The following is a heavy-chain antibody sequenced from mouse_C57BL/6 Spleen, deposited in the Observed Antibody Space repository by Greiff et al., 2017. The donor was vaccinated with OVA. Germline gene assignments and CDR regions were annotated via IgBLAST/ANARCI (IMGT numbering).Heavy chain of an antibody. V-gene: IGHV1-81*01. CDR3: ARWDYSQPYEGVAY. Sequence: QVQLQQSGAELARPGASVKLSCKASGYTFTSYGISWVKQRTGQGLEWIGEIYPRSGNTYYNEKFKGKATLTADKSSSTAYMERRSLTSEDSAVYFCARWDYSQPYEGVAYWGQGTLVTVSA. CDR2: IYPRSGNT. D-gene: IGHD2-12*01. J-gene: IGHJ3*01. CDR1: GYTFTSYG.